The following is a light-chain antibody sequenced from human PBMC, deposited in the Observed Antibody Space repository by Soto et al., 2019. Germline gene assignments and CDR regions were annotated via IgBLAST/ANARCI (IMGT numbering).Light chain of an antibody. CDR2: DVS. V-gene: IGLV2-11*01. CDR3: CSYAGSDTLYV. J-gene: IGLJ1*01. CDR1: GTDVGGYNY. Sequence: QSALTQPRSVSGSPGQSVTISCTGTGTDVGGYNYVSWYQQHPGKVPKLMLYDVSKRPSGVPDRFSGSKSGNTASLTISGLQAEDEADYYCCSYAGSDTLYVFGSGTKVTVL.